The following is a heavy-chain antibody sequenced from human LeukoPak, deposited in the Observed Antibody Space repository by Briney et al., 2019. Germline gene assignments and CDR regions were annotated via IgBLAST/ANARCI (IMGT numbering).Heavy chain of an antibody. V-gene: IGHV3-23*01. CDR3: ARDSSGWSKYY. Sequence: GGSLRLSCAASGFTFTTDAMTWVRQAPGKGLQWVSAISGSGGDTYYEDSVKGRFTTSRDNSKNMMYLQMNSLRAEDTAVYYCARDSSGWSKYYRGQGTLVTVSS. J-gene: IGHJ4*02. CDR2: ISGSGGDT. CDR1: GFTFTTDA. D-gene: IGHD6-19*01.